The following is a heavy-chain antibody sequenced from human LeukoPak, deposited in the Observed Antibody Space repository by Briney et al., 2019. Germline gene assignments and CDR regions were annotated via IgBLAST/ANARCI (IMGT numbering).Heavy chain of an antibody. J-gene: IGHJ4*02. D-gene: IGHD7-27*01. CDR1: GYSFTSYW. V-gene: IGHV5-51*01. CDR2: IDPSDSET. CDR3: ARQTAMGRSGDY. Sequence: AGESLKISCKASGYSFTSYWIGWVRHMPGKGLEWMGIIDPSDSETRYTPSFQGQVTISVDKSLTTAYLQWNSLKASDTAMYYCARQTAMGRSGDYWGQGTLVTVSS.